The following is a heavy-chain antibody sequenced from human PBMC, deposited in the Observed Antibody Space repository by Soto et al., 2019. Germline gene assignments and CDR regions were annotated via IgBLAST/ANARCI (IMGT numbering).Heavy chain of an antibody. CDR3: ARWRTRDIVVVPAAGDFDY. D-gene: IGHD2-2*01. J-gene: IGHJ4*02. V-gene: IGHV1-69*13. CDR1: GGTFSSYA. CDR2: IIPIFGTA. Sequence: SVKVSCKASGGTFSSYAISWVRQAPGQGLEWMGGIIPIFGTANYAQKFQGRVTITADESTSTAYMELSSLRSEDTAVYYCARWRTRDIVVVPAAGDFDYWGQGTLVTVSS.